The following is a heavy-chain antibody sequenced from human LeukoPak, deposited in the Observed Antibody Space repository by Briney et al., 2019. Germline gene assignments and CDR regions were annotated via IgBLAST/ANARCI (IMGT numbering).Heavy chain of an antibody. CDR3: ARDRIEGPTKLDY. Sequence: GGSLRLSCAASGFTFSSYWMSWVRQAPGKGLEWVANIKQDESEKYYVDSVKGRFTISRDNANNSLYLQMNSLRAEDTAVYYCARDRIEGPTKLDYWGQGILVTVSS. D-gene: IGHD1-1*01. V-gene: IGHV3-7*01. CDR2: IKQDESEK. CDR1: GFTFSSYW. J-gene: IGHJ4*02.